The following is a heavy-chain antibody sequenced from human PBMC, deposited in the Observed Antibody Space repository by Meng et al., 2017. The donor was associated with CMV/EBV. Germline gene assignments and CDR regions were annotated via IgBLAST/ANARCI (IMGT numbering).Heavy chain of an antibody. Sequence: GESLKISCAASGFTFSDHYMDWVRQAPGKGLEWVGRTRNKANSYTTEYAASVKGSFTISRDDSKNSLYLQMNSLKTEDTAVYYCARFHYYYGMDVWGQGTTVTVSS. CDR2: TRNKANSYTT. CDR3: ARFHYYYGMDV. CDR1: GFTFSDHY. V-gene: IGHV3-72*01. J-gene: IGHJ6*02.